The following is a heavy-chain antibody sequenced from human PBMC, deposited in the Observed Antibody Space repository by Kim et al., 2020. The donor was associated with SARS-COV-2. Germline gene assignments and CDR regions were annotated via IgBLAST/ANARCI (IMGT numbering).Heavy chain of an antibody. Sequence: SETLSLTCTVSGGSISSYYWSWIRQPPGKGLEWIGYIYYSGSTNYNPSLKSRVTISVDTSKNQFSLKLSSVTAADTAVYYCARRPYYQDGLYYGMDVWGQGTTVTVSS. CDR3: ARRPYYQDGLYYGMDV. J-gene: IGHJ6*02. CDR2: IYYSGST. V-gene: IGHV4-59*08. D-gene: IGHD3-10*01. CDR1: GGSISSYY.